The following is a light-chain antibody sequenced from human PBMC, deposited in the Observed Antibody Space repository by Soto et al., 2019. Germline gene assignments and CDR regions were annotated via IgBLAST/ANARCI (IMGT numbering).Light chain of an antibody. J-gene: IGLJ1*01. V-gene: IGLV2-14*01. Sequence: QSVLTQPASVSGSPGQLITISCTGTSSDVGGYNYVSWYQQHPGKAPKLMIYDVTNRPSGVSNRFSGSKSGNTASLTISGLQAEDEADYYCSSYTSSTSFYFGTGTKVTVL. CDR1: SSDVGGYNY. CDR2: DVT. CDR3: SSYTSSTSFY.